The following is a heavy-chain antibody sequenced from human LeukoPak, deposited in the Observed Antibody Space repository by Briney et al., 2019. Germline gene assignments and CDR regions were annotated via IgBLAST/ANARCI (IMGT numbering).Heavy chain of an antibody. J-gene: IGHJ4*02. V-gene: IGHV3-23*01. Sequence: PGASLRPSCAASGFTFSSYAMSWVRQAPGKGLEWVSAISGSGGSTYYADSVKGRFTISRDNSKNTLYLQMNSLRAEDTAVYYCAKARRGNYDSSGYYGYWGQGTLVTVSS. CDR2: ISGSGGST. D-gene: IGHD3-22*01. CDR3: AKARRGNYDSSGYYGY. CDR1: GFTFSSYA.